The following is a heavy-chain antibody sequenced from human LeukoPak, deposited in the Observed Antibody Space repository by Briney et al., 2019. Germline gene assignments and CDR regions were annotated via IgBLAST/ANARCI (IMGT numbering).Heavy chain of an antibody. V-gene: IGHV3-21*01. CDR1: GFTFSSYS. J-gene: IGHJ4*02. CDR3: ARRWDYYDSSGYYY. D-gene: IGHD3-22*01. Sequence: GGSLRLSCAASGFTFSSYSMNWVRRAPGKGLEWVSSISSSSSYIYYADSVKGRFTISRDNAKNSLYLQMNSLRAEDTAVYYCARRWDYYDSSGYYYWGQGTLVTVSS. CDR2: ISSSSSYI.